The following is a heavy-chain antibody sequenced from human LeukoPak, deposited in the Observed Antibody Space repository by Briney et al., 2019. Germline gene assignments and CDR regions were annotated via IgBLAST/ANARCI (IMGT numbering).Heavy chain of an antibody. V-gene: IGHV3-21*04. CDR2: ISSSGDFM. CDR1: GFTFSGYT. D-gene: IGHD5-12*01. Sequence: GGSLRLSCAASGFTFSGYTMNWVRQAPGKGLEWVSSISSSGDFMYYADSVKGRFTISRDNSKNTLYLQMNSLRAEDTAVYYCAKVVVDIVAPWVDAFDIWGQGTMVTVSS. J-gene: IGHJ3*02. CDR3: AKVVVDIVAPWVDAFDI.